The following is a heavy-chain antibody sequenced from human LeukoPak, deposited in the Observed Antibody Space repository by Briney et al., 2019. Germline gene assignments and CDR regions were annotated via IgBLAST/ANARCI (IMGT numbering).Heavy chain of an antibody. Sequence: PGGSLRLSCAASGFTFSSYAMSWVRQAPGKGLEWVSAISGSGGSTYYADSVKGRFTISRDNSKNTLYLQMNSLRAEDTAVYYCAKDVGSYRGIAIDYWGQGTLVTVSS. CDR3: AKDVGSYRGIAIDY. CDR2: ISGSGGST. V-gene: IGHV3-23*01. J-gene: IGHJ4*02. D-gene: IGHD1-26*01. CDR1: GFTFSSYA.